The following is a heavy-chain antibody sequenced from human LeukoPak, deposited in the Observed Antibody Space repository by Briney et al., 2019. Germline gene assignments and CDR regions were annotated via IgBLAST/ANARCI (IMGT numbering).Heavy chain of an antibody. V-gene: IGHV3-48*04. D-gene: IGHD3-3*01. CDR1: GFTFSRYN. Sequence: GGSLRLSCAASGFTFSRYNMNWVRQAPGKGLGWLSYISSSSTTIYYADSVRGRFTISRDNAKNSLYLQMNSLRAEDTAVYYCAKDGRSTIFGVVSVWGQGTMVTVSS. CDR2: ISSSSTTI. J-gene: IGHJ3*01. CDR3: AKDGRSTIFGVVSV.